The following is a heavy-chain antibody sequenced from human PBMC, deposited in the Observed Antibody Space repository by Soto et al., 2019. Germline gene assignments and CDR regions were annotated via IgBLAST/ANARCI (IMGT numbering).Heavy chain of an antibody. V-gene: IGHV4-39*01. CDR2: IFYSGST. CDR3: ARRYGWLYFDY. Sequence: SETLSLTCTVSGDSISSSNYFWGWIRQPPGKGLEWIGTIFYSGSTYYNPSLKSRVTISVDTSKNQFSLKLASVTAADTALYYCARRYGWLYFDYWGQGSLVTVSS. J-gene: IGHJ4*02. CDR1: GDSISSSNYF. D-gene: IGHD3-10*01.